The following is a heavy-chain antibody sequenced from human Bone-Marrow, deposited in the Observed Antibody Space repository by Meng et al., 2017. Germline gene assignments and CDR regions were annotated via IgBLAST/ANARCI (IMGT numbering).Heavy chain of an antibody. Sequence: QVQLQESGPGLVKPSQTLSLTCTVSGGSISSGDYYWSWIRQPPGKGLEWIGYIYYSGSTYYNPSLKSRVTISVDTSKNQFSLKLSSVTAADTAVYYCARETISGIVVVPAAITSWGQGTLVTV. CDR3: ARETISGIVVVPAAITS. J-gene: IGHJ4*02. D-gene: IGHD2-2*01. V-gene: IGHV4-30-4*01. CDR1: GGSISSGDYY. CDR2: IYYSGST.